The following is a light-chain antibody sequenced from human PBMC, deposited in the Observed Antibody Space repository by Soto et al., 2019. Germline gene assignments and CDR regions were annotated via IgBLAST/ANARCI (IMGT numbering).Light chain of an antibody. Sequence: IQMTQSPSTLSASVGETVTITCRASESIYSWLAWYKQIPGKAPQLLIYKTSTLQGGVPSRFSGSGSGAEYTLTNSILQPDDFATYFCQEYNTNSRTFGQGTRV. CDR1: ESIYSW. CDR3: QEYNTNSRT. V-gene: IGKV1-5*03. CDR2: KTS. J-gene: IGKJ1*01.